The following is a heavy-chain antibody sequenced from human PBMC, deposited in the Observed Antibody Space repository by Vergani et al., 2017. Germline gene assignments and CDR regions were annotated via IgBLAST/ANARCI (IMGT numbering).Heavy chain of an antibody. V-gene: IGHV3-23*04. CDR3: VKEKITLGSYFFDS. D-gene: IGHD1-14*01. CDR1: GFPFNSYG. CDR2: ISGPCLST. Sequence: VQLVESGGGVVQPGGSLILSCAASGFPFNSYGMHWVRQAPGRGLAWVSSISGPCLSTYYADSVKGRFSISRDNSKNTVFLQMHSLRAEDTAIYYCVKEKITLGSYFFDSWVHGILVTVSS. J-gene: IGHJ4*01.